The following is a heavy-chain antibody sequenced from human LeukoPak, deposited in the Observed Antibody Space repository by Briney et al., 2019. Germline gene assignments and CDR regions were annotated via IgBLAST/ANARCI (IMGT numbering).Heavy chain of an antibody. CDR1: GFTLDDYA. CDR3: HCDDGSGSYYNGYYFDY. Sequence: GGSLRLSCAASGFTLDDYAMHWVRQAPGKGLEWVSLISGDGGSTYYADSVKSRFTISRDNTKNSLYLQMNSLRTEDTALYYCHCDDGSGSYYNGYYFDYWGQGTLVTVSS. V-gene: IGHV3-43*02. CDR2: ISGDGGST. D-gene: IGHD3-10*01. J-gene: IGHJ4*02.